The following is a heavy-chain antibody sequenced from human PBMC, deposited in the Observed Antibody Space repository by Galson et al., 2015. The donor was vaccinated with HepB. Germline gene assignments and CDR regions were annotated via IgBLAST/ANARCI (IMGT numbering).Heavy chain of an antibody. Sequence: SLRLSCAASGFAFNSYGMSWVRQAPGKGLEWVANIKQDGSGGYYGDSVKGRFTISRDNAKSSLYLQMNTLRADDTAIYYCARDQAASHFWTGYYHPPYYGMDVWGRGTTVTVSS. D-gene: IGHD3/OR15-3a*01. V-gene: IGHV3-7*03. CDR3: ARDQAASHFWTGYYHPPYYGMDV. CDR1: GFAFNSYG. J-gene: IGHJ6*02. CDR2: IKQDGSGG.